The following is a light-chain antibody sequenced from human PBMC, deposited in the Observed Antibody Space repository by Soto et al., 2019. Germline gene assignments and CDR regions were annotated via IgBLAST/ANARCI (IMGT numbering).Light chain of an antibody. J-gene: IGKJ5*01. Sequence: HITQSPSSQNATVVERVTITFRQSQSISSYLNCYQQRPGRARKLLIYAASSLQSGVPSRFSGSGSGTDFTFTISSLQPEDIATYYCQQYDNFPITFGQGRLLEI. CDR2: AAS. V-gene: IGKV1-33*01. CDR1: QSISSY. CDR3: QQYDNFPIT.